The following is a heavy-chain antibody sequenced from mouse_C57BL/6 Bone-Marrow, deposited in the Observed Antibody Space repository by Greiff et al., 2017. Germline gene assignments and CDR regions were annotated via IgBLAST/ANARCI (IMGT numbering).Heavy chain of an antibody. Sequence: QVQLKQPGAELVKPGASVKLSCKASGYTFTSYWMHWVKQRPGRGLEWIGRIDPNSGGTKYNEKFKSKATLTVDKPSSTAYMQLSSLTSEDSAVYYGARNYYGSSYNWYFDVWGTGTTVTVSS. CDR2: IDPNSGGT. CDR3: ARNYYGSSYNWYFDV. D-gene: IGHD1-1*01. CDR1: GYTFTSYW. J-gene: IGHJ1*03. V-gene: IGHV1-72*01.